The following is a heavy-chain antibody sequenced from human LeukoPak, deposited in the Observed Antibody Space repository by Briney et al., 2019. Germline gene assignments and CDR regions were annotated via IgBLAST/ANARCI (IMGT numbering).Heavy chain of an antibody. Sequence: ASVKVSCKVSGYTFTGYYMHWVRQAPGQGLEWMGWINPNSGGTNYAQKFQGRVTMTRDTSISTAYMELSRLRSDDTAVYYCARGHYDFWSGYLDYWGQGTLVTVSS. J-gene: IGHJ4*02. CDR3: ARGHYDFWSGYLDY. V-gene: IGHV1-2*02. CDR1: GYTFTGYY. CDR2: INPNSGGT. D-gene: IGHD3-3*01.